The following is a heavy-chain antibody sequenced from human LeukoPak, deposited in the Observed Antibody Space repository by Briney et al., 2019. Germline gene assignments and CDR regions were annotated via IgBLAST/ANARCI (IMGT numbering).Heavy chain of an antibody. V-gene: IGHV3-23*01. Sequence: GGSLRLSCAASGFTFSSYAMSWVRQAPGKGLEWVSSITGSGGSTYYADSVKGRFIISRDNSKNTLYLQVSSLRAEDTAVYYCAKWWSPTGNYDSWGQGTLVTVSS. J-gene: IGHJ5*01. D-gene: IGHD1-1*01. CDR2: ITGSGGST. CDR1: GFTFSSYA. CDR3: AKWWSPTGNYDS.